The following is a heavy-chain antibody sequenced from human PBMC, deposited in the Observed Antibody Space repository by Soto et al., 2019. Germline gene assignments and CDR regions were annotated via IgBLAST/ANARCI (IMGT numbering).Heavy chain of an antibody. CDR3: ARVCDYGGNSDFPFDY. J-gene: IGHJ4*02. Sequence: SETLSLTCTVSGGSVSSGSYYWSWIRQPPGKGLEWIGYIYYSGSTNYNPSLKSRVTISVDTSKNQFSLKLSSVTAADTAVYYCARVCDYGGNSDFPFDYWGQGTLVTVSS. CDR2: IYYSGST. V-gene: IGHV4-61*01. D-gene: IGHD4-17*01. CDR1: GGSVSSGSYY.